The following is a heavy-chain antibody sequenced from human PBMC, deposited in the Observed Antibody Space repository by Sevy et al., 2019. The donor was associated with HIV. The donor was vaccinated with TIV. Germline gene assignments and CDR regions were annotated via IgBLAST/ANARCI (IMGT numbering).Heavy chain of an antibody. CDR2: ITGSGGHT. V-gene: IGHV3-23*01. CDR1: GLTFSSYA. D-gene: IGHD2-21*02. CDR3: AKEFQCCRGDCPFDN. Sequence: GGSLRLSCAASGLTFSSYAMGWVRQAPGKGLEGVSVITGSGGHTYYADSVKGRFTISRDNSKNTLYLQMSSLRAEDTAVYYCAKEFQCCRGDCPFDNWGQGTLVTVSS. J-gene: IGHJ4*02.